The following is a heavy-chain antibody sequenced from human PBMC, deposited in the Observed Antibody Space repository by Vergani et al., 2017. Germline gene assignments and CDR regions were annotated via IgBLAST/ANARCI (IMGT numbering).Heavy chain of an antibody. J-gene: IGHJ6*02. Sequence: EVQLVESGGGLVQPGGSLRLSCAASGFTFSSYEMNWVRQAPGKGLEWVSYISSSGSTIYYADSVKGRFTISRDNAKKSLYLQMNSLRAEDTAVYYCAKVRTAMVSPMGDVWGQGTTVTVSS. CDR2: ISSSGSTI. V-gene: IGHV3-48*03. D-gene: IGHD5-18*01. CDR1: GFTFSSYE. CDR3: AKVRTAMVSPMGDV.